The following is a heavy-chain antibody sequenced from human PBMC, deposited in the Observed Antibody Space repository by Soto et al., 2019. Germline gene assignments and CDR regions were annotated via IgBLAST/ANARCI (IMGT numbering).Heavy chain of an antibody. D-gene: IGHD1-20*01. CDR1: GGTFSSYA. J-gene: IGHJ6*02. CDR2: IIPIFGTA. CDR3: ARGITGTVTYHHGLDV. Sequence: QVQLVQSGAEVKKPGSSMKVSCKASGGTFSSYAISWVRQAPGQGLEWMGGIIPIFGTADYAQKFHARVTITADESTRTAYMELSSLRSEDTAVYYCARGITGTVTYHHGLDVWGQGTTVTVSS. V-gene: IGHV1-69*12.